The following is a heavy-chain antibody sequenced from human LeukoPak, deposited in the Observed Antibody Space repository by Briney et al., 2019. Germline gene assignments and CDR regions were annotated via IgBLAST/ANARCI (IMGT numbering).Heavy chain of an antibody. V-gene: IGHV3-48*03. D-gene: IGHD5-18*01. CDR2: ISGSSSNV. CDR1: GFTFSSYE. CDR3: ARGFRDTAMFLDY. J-gene: IGHJ4*02. Sequence: GGSLRLSCAASGFTFSSYEMNWVRQAPGKGLEWISAISGSSSNVYYAASVRGRFTISRDNAENSPYLQLNTMRAEDTAVYYCARGFRDTAMFLDYWGQGTLVTVSS.